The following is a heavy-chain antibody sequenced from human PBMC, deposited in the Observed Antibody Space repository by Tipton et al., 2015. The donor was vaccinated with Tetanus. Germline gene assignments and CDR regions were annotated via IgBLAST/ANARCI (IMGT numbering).Heavy chain of an antibody. D-gene: IGHD3-16*02. CDR3: ARDYPDFDY. CDR1: GFTFTNYG. J-gene: IGHJ4*02. Sequence: RSLRLSCAASGFTFTNYGMHWVRQAPGKGLEWVAVISNDGSNQHYAESVEGRFVISRDNSKNTLYLQMSNLRAEDTAVYYCARDYPDFDYWGQGTLVTVSS. V-gene: IGHV3-30*03. CDR2: ISNDGSNQ.